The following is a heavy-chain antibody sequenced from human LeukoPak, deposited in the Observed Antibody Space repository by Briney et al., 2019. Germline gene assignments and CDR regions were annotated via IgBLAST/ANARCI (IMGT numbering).Heavy chain of an antibody. CDR3: ARDKNAYYYDETGAFDI. J-gene: IGHJ3*02. V-gene: IGHV1-69*05. CDR2: IIPTFGTA. D-gene: IGHD3-22*01. CDR1: GGTFSSYA. Sequence: ASVKVSCKASGGTFSSYAISWVRQAPGQGLEWMGRIIPTFGTANYAQKFQGRVTITTDESTSTAYMELSSLRSEDTAVYYCARDKNAYYYDETGAFDIWGQGTMVTVSS.